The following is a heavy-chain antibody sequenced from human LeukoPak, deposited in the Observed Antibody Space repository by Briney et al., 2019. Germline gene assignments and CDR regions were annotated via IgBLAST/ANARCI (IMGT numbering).Heavy chain of an antibody. CDR2: IKQDGSEK. D-gene: IGHD3-10*01. Sequence: GGSLRLSCAASGFTFSSYWMSWVRQAPGKGLEWVANIKQDGSEKYYVDSVKGRLTISRDNAKNSLYLQMNSLRAEDTAVYYCARGVEGLWFGFDYWGQGTLVTVSS. J-gene: IGHJ4*02. CDR3: ARGVEGLWFGFDY. CDR1: GFTFSSYW. V-gene: IGHV3-7*01.